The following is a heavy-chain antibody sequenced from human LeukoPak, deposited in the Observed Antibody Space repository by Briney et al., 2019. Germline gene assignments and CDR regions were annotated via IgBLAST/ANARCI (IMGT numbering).Heavy chain of an antibody. J-gene: IGHJ2*01. V-gene: IGHV3-7*04. CDR3: ARGTYYYDSSGPWYFDL. D-gene: IGHD3-22*01. Sequence: GGSLRLSCAASGFTFRTSGMNWVRQAPGKGLEWVANIKQDGSEKYYVDSVKGRFTISRDNAKNSLYLQMNSLRSEDRAVYYCARGTYYYDSSGPWYFDLWGRGTLVTVSS. CDR1: GFTFRTSG. CDR2: IKQDGSEK.